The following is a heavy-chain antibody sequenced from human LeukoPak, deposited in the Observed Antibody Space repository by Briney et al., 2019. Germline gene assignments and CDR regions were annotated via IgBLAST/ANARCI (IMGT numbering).Heavy chain of an antibody. V-gene: IGHV3-9*01. D-gene: IGHD3-22*01. CDR3: ARLSSSGYFKTSEDY. J-gene: IGHJ4*02. CDR1: GFTFDDYA. Sequence: PGRSLRLSCAASGFTFDDYAMHWVRQAPGKGLEWVSGISWNSGSIGYADSVKGRFTISRDNAKNSLYLQMNSLRAEDTAVYYCARLSSSGYFKTSEDYWGQGTLVTVSS. CDR2: ISWNSGSI.